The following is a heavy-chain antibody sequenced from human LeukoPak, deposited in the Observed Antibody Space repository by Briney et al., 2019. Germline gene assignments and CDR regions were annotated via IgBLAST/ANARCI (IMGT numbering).Heavy chain of an antibody. Sequence: TGGSLRLSCAASGFTFSSYEMNWVRQAPGKGLEWVSYISSSGSTIYYADSVKGRFTISSDNAKNSLYLQMNSLRAEDTAVYYCARQELYGDYYWGQGTLVTVSS. J-gene: IGHJ4*02. CDR2: ISSSGSTI. CDR1: GFTFSSYE. D-gene: IGHD4-17*01. CDR3: ARQELYGDYY. V-gene: IGHV3-48*03.